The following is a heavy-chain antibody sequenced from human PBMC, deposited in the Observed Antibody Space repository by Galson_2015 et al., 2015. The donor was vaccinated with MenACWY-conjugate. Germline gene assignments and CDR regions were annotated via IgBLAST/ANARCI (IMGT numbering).Heavy chain of an antibody. J-gene: IGHJ5*02. CDR2: IDWGDEK. Sequence: PALVKPTQPLTLPCTFSGFSLSTSGMRVSWNRQPPGKALEWLARIDWGDEKFYSTSLKTRLTISKDTSKNQVVLTMTNMDPVDTATYYCARGYCSGGSCYSGWFDPWGQGTLVTVSS. D-gene: IGHD2-15*01. CDR1: GFSLSTSGMR. CDR3: ARGYCSGGSCYSGWFDP. V-gene: IGHV2-70*04.